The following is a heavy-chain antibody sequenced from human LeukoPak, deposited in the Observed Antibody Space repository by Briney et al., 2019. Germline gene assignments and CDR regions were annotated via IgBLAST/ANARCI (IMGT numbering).Heavy chain of an antibody. CDR3: ARGRAFGGVSDY. CDR2: ISSSSSYI. J-gene: IGHJ4*02. D-gene: IGHD3-16*01. V-gene: IGHV3-21*01. Sequence: PGGSLRLSCAASGFSVSRNYMTWVRQAPGEGLEWVSSISSSSSYIYYADSVKGRFTISRDNAKNSLYLQMNSLRAEDTAVYYCARGRAFGGVSDYWGQGTLVTVSS. CDR1: GFSVSRNY.